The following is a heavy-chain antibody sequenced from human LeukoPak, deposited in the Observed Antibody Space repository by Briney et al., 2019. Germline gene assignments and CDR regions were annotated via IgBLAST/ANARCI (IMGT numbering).Heavy chain of an antibody. J-gene: IGHJ4*02. V-gene: IGHV3-48*04. D-gene: IGHD2-15*01. CDR2: IGSSSSTI. CDR1: GFTFSSYS. CDR3: ARDEAATIDY. Sequence: PGGSLRLSCAASGFTFSSYSMNWVRQAPGKGLEWVSYIGSSSSTIYYADSVKGRFTISRVNAKNSLYLQMNSLRAEDTAVYYCARDEAATIDYWGQGTLVTVSS.